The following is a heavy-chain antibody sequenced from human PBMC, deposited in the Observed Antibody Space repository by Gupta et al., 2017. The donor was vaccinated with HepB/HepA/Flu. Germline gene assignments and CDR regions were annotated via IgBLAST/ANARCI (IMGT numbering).Heavy chain of an antibody. J-gene: IGHJ4*02. D-gene: IGHD2-15*01. Sequence: EVQLVESGGGLVKPGGSLRLSCAASGVTFSTYSMNWVRQAPGKGLEWVSSISSSGSYIYYADSVEGRFTISRDDAKNSLYLQMNSLRAEDTAVYYCARGPWWNFDYWVQGTLVTVSS. V-gene: IGHV3-21*01. CDR2: ISSSGSYI. CDR1: GVTFSTYS. CDR3: ARGPWWNFDY.